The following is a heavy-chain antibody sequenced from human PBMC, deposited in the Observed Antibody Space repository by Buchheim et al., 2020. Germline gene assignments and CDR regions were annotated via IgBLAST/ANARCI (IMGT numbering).Heavy chain of an antibody. CDR1: GGSISSDNW. Sequence: QVQLRESGPGLVTPSGTLSLTCAVSGGSISSDNWWSWVRQPPGKGLEWIGEIYHSGSPNYNPSLKSRVTISVDRAKNQFSLKLSSVTAADTAVYYCARVGHGGNYYYGMDVWGQGTT. CDR3: ARVGHGGNYYYGMDV. J-gene: IGHJ6*02. D-gene: IGHD3-3*01. V-gene: IGHV4-4*02. CDR2: IYHSGSP.